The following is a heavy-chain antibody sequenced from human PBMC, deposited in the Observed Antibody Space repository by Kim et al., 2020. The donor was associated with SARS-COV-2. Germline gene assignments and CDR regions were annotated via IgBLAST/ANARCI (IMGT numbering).Heavy chain of an antibody. J-gene: IGHJ4*02. CDR3: ARKRTTWAEDY. CDR2: IYYSGST. Sequence: SETLSLTCTVSGCSISSGGYHWSWIRQHPGKGLEWIGYIYYSGSTYSNPSIKSRVTISVDTSKNQFFLKLSSVTAAATAVYYCARKRTTWAEDYLGQGTL. V-gene: IGHV4-31*03. D-gene: IGHD7-27*01. CDR1: GCSISSGGYH.